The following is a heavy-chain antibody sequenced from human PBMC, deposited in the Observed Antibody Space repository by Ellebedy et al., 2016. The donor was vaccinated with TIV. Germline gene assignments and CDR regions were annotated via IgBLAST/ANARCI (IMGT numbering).Heavy chain of an antibody. D-gene: IGHD3-10*01. V-gene: IGHV5-51*01. J-gene: IGHJ4*02. CDR1: GYSFTSYW. CDR3: ARRSGSYYFDY. CDR2: IYPGDSDT. Sequence: GGSLRLSXKGSGYSFTSYWIGWVRQMPGKGLEWMGIIYPGDSDTRYSPSFQGQVTISADKSISTAYLQWSSLKASDTAMYYCARRSGSYYFDYWGQGTLVTVSS.